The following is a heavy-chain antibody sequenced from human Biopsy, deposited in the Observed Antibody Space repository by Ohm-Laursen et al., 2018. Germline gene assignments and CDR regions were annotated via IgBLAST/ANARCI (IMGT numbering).Heavy chain of an antibody. CDR1: GKTFSDYQ. J-gene: IGHJ4*02. CDR3: GNEVHGRDY. D-gene: IGHD2-15*01. V-gene: IGHV4-34*08. Sequence: GTPSLTCAVFGKTFSDYQWSWIRQPPGKGLEWIGQINQAGTTNYNPSLKSRVSISADASKYEFSLRLISVTAADTAVYLCGNEVHGRDYWGLGAQVTVSS. CDR2: INQAGTT.